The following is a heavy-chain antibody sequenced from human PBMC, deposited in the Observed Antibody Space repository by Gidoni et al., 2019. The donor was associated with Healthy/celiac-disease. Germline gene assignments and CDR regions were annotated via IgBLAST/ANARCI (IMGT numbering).Heavy chain of an antibody. D-gene: IGHD1-26*01. J-gene: IGHJ4*02. CDR3: ARAEMATKGDY. CDR1: DCTLSSYW. Sequence: EVQMGESGGGLVQPGGSLRLSCAASDCTLSSYWMHWVRQAPGKGRVWVSRINRDGSSTSYADSVKGRFTISRDNAKNTRYLQMNSLRAEDTAVYYCARAEMATKGDYWGQGTLVTVSS. CDR2: INRDGSST. V-gene: IGHV3-74*01.